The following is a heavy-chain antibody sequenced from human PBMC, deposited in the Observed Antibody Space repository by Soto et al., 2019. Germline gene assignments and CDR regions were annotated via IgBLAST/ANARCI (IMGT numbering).Heavy chain of an antibody. CDR2: ISGSGGST. D-gene: IGHD3-3*01. CDR3: AKCPRNFWSGYYIFDY. CDR1: GFTFSSYA. J-gene: IGHJ4*02. Sequence: EVQLLESGGGLVQPGGSLRLSCAASGFTFSSYAMSWVRQAPGKGLEWVSAISGSGGSTYYADSVKGRFTISRDNSKNTLYLQMNSLRAEDTAVYYCAKCPRNFWSGYYIFDYRGQGTLVTVSS. V-gene: IGHV3-23*01.